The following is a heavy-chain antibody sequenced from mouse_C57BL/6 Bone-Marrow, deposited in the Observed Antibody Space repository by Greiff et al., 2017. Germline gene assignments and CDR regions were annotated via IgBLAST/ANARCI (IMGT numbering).Heavy chain of an antibody. Sequence: VQLQQSGAELVRPGASVKLSCTASGFNIKDDYMHWVKQRPEQGLEWIGWIDPENGDTEYASKFQGKATITADTSSNTAYLQLSSLTSEDTAVYYCTTSPTTALDYWGQGTTLTVSS. CDR3: TTSPTTALDY. CDR2: IDPENGDT. J-gene: IGHJ2*01. V-gene: IGHV14-4*01. D-gene: IGHD1-2*01. CDR1: GFNIKDDY.